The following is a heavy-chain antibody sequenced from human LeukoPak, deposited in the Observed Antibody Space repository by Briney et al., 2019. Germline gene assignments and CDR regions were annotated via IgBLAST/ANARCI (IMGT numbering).Heavy chain of an antibody. J-gene: IGHJ6*03. CDR3: ARHSSGWSDYYYYYMDV. D-gene: IGHD6-19*01. CDR1: GYTFTGYY. Sequence: GASVKVSCKASGYTFTGYYMHWVRQAPGQGLEWMGWINPNSGGTNYAQKFQGRVTMTRDTSISTAYMELSRLRSDDTAVYYCARHSSGWSDYYYYYMDVWGKGTTVTISS. CDR2: INPNSGGT. V-gene: IGHV1-2*02.